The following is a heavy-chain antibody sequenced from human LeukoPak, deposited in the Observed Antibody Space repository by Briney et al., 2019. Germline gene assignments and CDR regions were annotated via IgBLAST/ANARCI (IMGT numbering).Heavy chain of an antibody. CDR1: GFTFSSYA. D-gene: IGHD6-13*01. Sequence: GGSLRLSCAASGFTFSSYAMSWVRQAPGKGLEWVSAISGSGGSTYYADSVKGRFTISRDNSKNTLYLQMNSLRAEDTAVYYCARDSSSWYKYFDYWGQGTLVTVSS. V-gene: IGHV3-23*01. CDR3: ARDSSSWYKYFDY. J-gene: IGHJ4*02. CDR2: ISGSGGST.